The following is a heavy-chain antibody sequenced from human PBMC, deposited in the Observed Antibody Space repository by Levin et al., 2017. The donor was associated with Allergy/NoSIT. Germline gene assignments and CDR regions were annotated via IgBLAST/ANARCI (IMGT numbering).Heavy chain of an antibody. CDR1: GFTFSSYA. D-gene: IGHD2-15*01. CDR3: ARGPYCSVGSCYSGLDY. V-gene: IGHV3-30-3*01. Sequence: GGSLRLSCVASGFTFSSYAMHWVRQAPGKGLEWVAVISYHGSNKYYADSVKGRFTISRDNSKNTLYLQMNSLRAEDTAVYSCARGPYCSVGSCYSGLDYWGQGTLVTVSS. J-gene: IGHJ4*02. CDR2: ISYHGSNK.